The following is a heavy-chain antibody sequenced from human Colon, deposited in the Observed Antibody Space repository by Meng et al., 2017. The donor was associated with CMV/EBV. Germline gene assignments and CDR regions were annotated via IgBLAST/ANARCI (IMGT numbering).Heavy chain of an antibody. Sequence: ESLKISCAASGFTFSSYAMSWVRQAPGKGLEWVSTVTGTTTYYVDSVKGRFTISRDNSKNTLYLQMNSLRAEDTAVYYCAKRPSGSNPYYFDFWGQGSLVTVSS. CDR2: VTGTTT. J-gene: IGHJ4*02. CDR3: AKRPSGSNPYYFDF. CDR1: GFTFSSYA. D-gene: IGHD4-11*01. V-gene: IGHV3-23*01.